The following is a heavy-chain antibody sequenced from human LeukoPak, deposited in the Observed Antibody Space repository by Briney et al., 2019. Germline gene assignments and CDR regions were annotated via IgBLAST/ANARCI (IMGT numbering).Heavy chain of an antibody. J-gene: IGHJ5*02. CDR3: ASAHDYYDSSGTAEFDP. V-gene: IGHV1-8*01. CDR2: MNPNSGNT. CDR1: GYTFTSYD. D-gene: IGHD3-22*01. Sequence: ASVKVSCKASGYTFTSYDINWVRQATGQGLEWMGWMNPNSGNTGYAQKFQGRVTMTRNTSISTAYMELSSLRSEDTAVYYCASAHDYYDSSGTAEFDPWGQGTLVTVSS.